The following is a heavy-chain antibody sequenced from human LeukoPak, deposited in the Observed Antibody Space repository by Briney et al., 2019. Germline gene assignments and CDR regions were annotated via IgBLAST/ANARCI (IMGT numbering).Heavy chain of an antibody. V-gene: IGHV1-8*02. Sequence: ASVKVSCTASGSSFSNYDINWVRQATGHGLGWMGWMNPKSCDTGYSQKFQGRVFITRDTSITPAYMELSSLGSDDTAVYYCARDGRGSRSSWFDAWGQGTLVIVSS. J-gene: IGHJ5*02. D-gene: IGHD3-10*01. CDR2: MNPKSCDT. CDR3: ARDGRGSRSSWFDA. CDR1: GSSFSNYD.